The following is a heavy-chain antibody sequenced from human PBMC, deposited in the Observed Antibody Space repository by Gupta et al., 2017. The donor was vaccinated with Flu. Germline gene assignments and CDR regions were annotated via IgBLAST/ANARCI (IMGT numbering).Heavy chain of an antibody. J-gene: IGHJ3*01. D-gene: IGHD2-21*01. CDR3: AKCRESLPQGDVFDF. CDR2: ISGCGGSK. Sequence: LDSGGHLVHSGGPLRVSCVVCVFTFTSHGSTCVRQAPGKGLEWVVAISGCGGSKMYAEAVKGRLTISRDNSKSTLFLQMNSMRAEETAVYYCAKCRESLPQGDVFDFWGQGTMVTVSS. CDR1: VFTFTSHG. V-gene: IGHV3-23*01.